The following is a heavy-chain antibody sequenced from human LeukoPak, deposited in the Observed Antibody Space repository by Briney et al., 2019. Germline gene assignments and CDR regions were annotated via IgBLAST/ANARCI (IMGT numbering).Heavy chain of an antibody. CDR3: AKDALVATIREGPYYFDY. CDR2: ISGSGGST. D-gene: IGHD5-24*01. J-gene: IGHJ4*02. CDR1: GFXFSSYA. Sequence: GGSLRLSCAASGFXFSSYAISWVRQAPGKGLEWVSAISGSGGSTYYADSVKGRFTISRDNSKNTLYLQMNSLRAEDTAVYYCAKDALVATIREGPYYFDYWGQGTLVTVSS. V-gene: IGHV3-23*01.